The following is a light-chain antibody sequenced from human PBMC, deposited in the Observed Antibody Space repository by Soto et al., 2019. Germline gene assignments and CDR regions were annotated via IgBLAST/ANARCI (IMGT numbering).Light chain of an antibody. V-gene: IGKV3-15*01. J-gene: IGKJ4*01. CDR2: GAS. CDR1: QSISSN. CDR3: QQYSNWPPLT. Sequence: EIVMTQSPATLSVSPGERATLSCRASQSISSNLAWYQQKPGQPPRLLIYGASTRATGIPARLSGSGSGTEFTLTISSLQSEDFAVYYCQQYSNWPPLTFGGGTQVDIK.